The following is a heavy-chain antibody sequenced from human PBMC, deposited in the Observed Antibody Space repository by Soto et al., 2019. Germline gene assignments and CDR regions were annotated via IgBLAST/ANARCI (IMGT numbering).Heavy chain of an antibody. CDR3: AKGTRSVADSQFDY. CDR1: GFTFSGYA. J-gene: IGHJ4*02. V-gene: IGHV3-23*01. Sequence: GGSLRLSCVASGFTFSGYAMSWVRQAPGKGLEWVSAISGTGGSIYYADSVKGRFTISRDNSKNTLYLQINSLRAEDTAVYYCAKGTRSVADSQFDYWGRGTLVTVSS. D-gene: IGHD6-19*01. CDR2: ISGTGGSI.